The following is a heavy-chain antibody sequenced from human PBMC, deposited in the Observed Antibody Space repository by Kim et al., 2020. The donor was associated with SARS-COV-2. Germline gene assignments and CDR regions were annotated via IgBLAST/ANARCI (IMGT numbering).Heavy chain of an antibody. CDR3: ATYYYGSGSYYRPY. J-gene: IGHJ4*02. Sequence: ADSGKGQFTISRDNAKNSLYLQMNGRRAEDTAVYYCATYYYGSGSYYRPYWGQGTLVTVSS. V-gene: IGHV3-11*06. D-gene: IGHD3-10*01.